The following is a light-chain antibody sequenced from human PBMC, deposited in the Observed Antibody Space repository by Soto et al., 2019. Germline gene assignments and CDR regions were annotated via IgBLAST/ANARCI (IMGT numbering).Light chain of an antibody. V-gene: IGKV1-39*01. CDR3: QQSFSAPRT. CDR1: QSIGRY. Sequence: DIQMTQSPSSLSASVGDRVTVTCRASQSIGRYLNWYQQKPGKAPKPLIYDASSLQTGVPSRFSGNESGTDFTLTINSLQPEDFATYYCQQSFSAPRTFGQGTKLAIK. CDR2: DAS. J-gene: IGKJ2*01.